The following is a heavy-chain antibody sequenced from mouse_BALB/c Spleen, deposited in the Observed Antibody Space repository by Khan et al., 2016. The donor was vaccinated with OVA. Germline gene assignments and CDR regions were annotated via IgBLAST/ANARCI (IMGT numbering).Heavy chain of an antibody. CDR1: GFTFSTYA. J-gene: IGHJ3*01. CDR3: ARSAYGNCAY. Sequence: EVQLVESGGGLVKPGGSLKLSCAASGFTFSTYAMSWVRQTPERRLEWVATVNSDGDYTFYPDNVTGRFTISRDNAKNTLYLQMSSLRSEDTAMYYCARSAYGNCAYWGQGNLVTVSA. V-gene: IGHV5-9-3*01. CDR2: VNSDGDYT. D-gene: IGHD2-1*01.